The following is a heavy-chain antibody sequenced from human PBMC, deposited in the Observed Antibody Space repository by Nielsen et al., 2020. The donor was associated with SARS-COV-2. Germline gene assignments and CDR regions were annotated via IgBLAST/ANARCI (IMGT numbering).Heavy chain of an antibody. Sequence: GESLKISCAASGFTFSSYWMSWVRQAPGKGLEWVADIKPDGSEKFYVDSVKGRFTISRDNAKNSMSLQMNSLRVEDTAVYYCARDWSRAADVWGQGTMVTVSS. D-gene: IGHD2-15*01. CDR1: GFTFSSYW. CDR2: IKPDGSEK. J-gene: IGHJ3*01. V-gene: IGHV3-7*01. CDR3: ARDWSRAADV.